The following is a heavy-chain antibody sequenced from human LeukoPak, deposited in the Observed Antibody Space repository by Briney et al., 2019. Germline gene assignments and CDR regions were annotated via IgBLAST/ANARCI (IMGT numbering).Heavy chain of an antibody. CDR1: GYSFTSYW. J-gene: IGHJ3*02. Sequence: GESLKISCKGSGYSFTSYWIGWVRQMPGKGLEWMGIIYPGDSDTRYSPSFRGQVTISADKSISTAYLQWSSLKASDTAMYHCARQLRYFDWSYDQKNDAFDIWGQGTMVTVSS. CDR3: ARQLRYFDWSYDQKNDAFDI. CDR2: IYPGDSDT. V-gene: IGHV5-51*01. D-gene: IGHD3-9*01.